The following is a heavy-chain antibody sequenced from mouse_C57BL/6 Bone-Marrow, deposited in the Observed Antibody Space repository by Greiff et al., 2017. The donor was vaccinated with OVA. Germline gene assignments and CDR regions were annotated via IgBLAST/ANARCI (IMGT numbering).Heavy chain of an antibody. CDR2: INPNNGGT. CDR1: GYTFTDYN. J-gene: IGHJ2*01. D-gene: IGHD2-5*01. CDR3: ARGGDSNYFDY. Sequence: EVQRVESGPELVKPGASVKMSCKASGYTFTDYNMHWVKQSHGKSLEWIGYINPNNGGTSYNQKFKGKATLTVNKSSSTAYMELRSLTSEDSAVYYCARGGDSNYFDYWGQGTTLTVSS. V-gene: IGHV1-22*01.